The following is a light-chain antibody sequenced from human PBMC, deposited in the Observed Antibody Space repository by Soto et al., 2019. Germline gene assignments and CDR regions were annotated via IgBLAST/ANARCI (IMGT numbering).Light chain of an antibody. CDR3: QTWGTGIV. V-gene: IGLV4-69*01. Sequence: QLVLTQSPSASASLGASVKLTCTLSSGHTTYAIAWYQQQPKKGPRYLIKLNSDGSHTKGDGIPDRFSGSSSGAERYLSISSLPSEDEADYYCQTWGTGIVFGGGTKLTVL. J-gene: IGLJ2*01. CDR2: LNSDGSH. CDR1: SGHTTYA.